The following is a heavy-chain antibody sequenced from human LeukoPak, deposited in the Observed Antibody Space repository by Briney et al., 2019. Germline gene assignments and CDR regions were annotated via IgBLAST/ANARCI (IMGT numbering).Heavy chain of an antibody. V-gene: IGHV3-23*01. Sequence: QPGGSLRLSCTASGFTFNNYAMYWVRQAPRKGLEMVAGIFGSGGSAHYADSVKGRFTISRDNSKNTVYLQMDSLRGEDTAVYYCTKTTTGYSSGQYPGWPADHWGQGALVTVSS. D-gene: IGHD3-22*01. CDR2: IFGSGGSA. J-gene: IGHJ4*02. CDR1: GFTFNNYA. CDR3: TKTTTGYSSGQYPGWPADH.